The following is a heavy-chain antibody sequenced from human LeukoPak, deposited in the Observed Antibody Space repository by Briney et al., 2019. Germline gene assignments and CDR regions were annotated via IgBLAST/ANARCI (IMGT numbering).Heavy chain of an antibody. CDR3: ARDLEGVFDF. V-gene: IGHV3-66*01. CDR2: IYSGGRT. Sequence: PGGSLRLSCAASGFTVSSKYMSWVRQAPGKGLEWVSVIYSGGRTDYADSVKGRFTISRDNSKNTLYLQMNGLRAEDTAVYYCARDLEGVFDFWGQGTLVTVSS. CDR1: GFTVSSKY. J-gene: IGHJ4*02.